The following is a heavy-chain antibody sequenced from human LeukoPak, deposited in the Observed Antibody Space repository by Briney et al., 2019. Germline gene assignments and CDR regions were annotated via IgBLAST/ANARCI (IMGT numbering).Heavy chain of an antibody. V-gene: IGHV3-23*01. CDR1: GFTFSSYA. Sequence: PGGSLRLSCAACGFTFSSYAMSWVRQAPGKGLEGVSAISGSGGSTYYADSVKGRFTISRDNSKNTLYLQMNSLRAEDTAVYYCALLSGDYGYWGQGTLVTVSS. J-gene: IGHJ4*02. D-gene: IGHD4-17*01. CDR3: ALLSGDYGY. CDR2: ISGSGGST.